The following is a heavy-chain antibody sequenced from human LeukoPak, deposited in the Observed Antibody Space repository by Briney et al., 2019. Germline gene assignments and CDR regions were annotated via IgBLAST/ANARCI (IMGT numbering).Heavy chain of an antibody. CDR3: ARVTFGGSGWYPAY. CDR1: GYTFTGHY. J-gene: IGHJ4*02. V-gene: IGHV1-2*02. Sequence: ASVKVSCKASGYTFTGHYMHWVRRAPGQGLEWMGWINPNSGGTNYAQKFQGRVTMTRDTSISTAYMELSRLRSDDTAVYYCARVTFGGSGWYPAYWGQGTLVTVSS. D-gene: IGHD6-19*01. CDR2: INPNSGGT.